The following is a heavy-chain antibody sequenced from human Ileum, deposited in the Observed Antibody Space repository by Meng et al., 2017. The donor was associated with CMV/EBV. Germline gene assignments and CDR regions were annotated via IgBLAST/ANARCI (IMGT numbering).Heavy chain of an antibody. CDR1: YTFLDSY. V-gene: IGHV1-2*02. Sequence: YTFLDSYLPWVRQAPGQGLEWMGLINVQDGGTNSAQNLRGRVTMTRDTSISTAYMDLSRLRSDDTAVYYCVREGYFCSSNDCYKSFDYWGQGTLVTVSS. J-gene: IGHJ4*02. CDR2: INVQDGGT. CDR3: VREGYFCSSNDCYKSFDY. D-gene: IGHD2-2*01.